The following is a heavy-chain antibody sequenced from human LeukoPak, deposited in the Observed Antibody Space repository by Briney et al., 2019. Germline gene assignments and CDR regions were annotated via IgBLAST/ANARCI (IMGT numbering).Heavy chain of an antibody. V-gene: IGHV6-1*01. D-gene: IGHD6-6*01. Sequence: SQTLSLTCAISGDSVSSNSAAWNWIRQSPSRGLEWLGRTYYRSKWYNDYAVSVKSRITINPDTSKNQFSLKLSSVTAADTAVYYCARSYSSSSREIYYWGQGTLVTVSS. CDR1: GDSVSSNSAA. CDR3: ARSYSSSSREIYY. J-gene: IGHJ4*02. CDR2: TYYRSKWYN.